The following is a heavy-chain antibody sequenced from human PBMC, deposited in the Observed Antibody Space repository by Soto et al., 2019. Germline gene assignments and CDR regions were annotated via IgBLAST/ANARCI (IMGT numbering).Heavy chain of an antibody. D-gene: IGHD3-3*01. CDR2: ISYDGSNK. V-gene: IGHV3-30*03. Sequence: QVQLVESGGGVVQPGRSLRISCAASGFTFSSYGMHWVRQAPGKGLEWVAVISYDGSNKYYADSVKGRFTISRDNSKNTQYLQMNSLRAEDKPVYYCATIFVVRAAGDYCGQGTLVSVSS. J-gene: IGHJ4*02. CDR3: ATIFVVRAAGDY. CDR1: GFTFSSYG.